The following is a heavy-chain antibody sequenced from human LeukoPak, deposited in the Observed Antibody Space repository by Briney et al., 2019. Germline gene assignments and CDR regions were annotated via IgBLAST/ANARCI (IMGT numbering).Heavy chain of an antibody. CDR1: GFTFSSYS. CDR2: ISSSSSTI. CDR3: ARDPFFLSSSSSGMDY. D-gene: IGHD6-6*01. J-gene: IGHJ4*02. Sequence: PGGSLRLSCAASGFTFSSYSMNWVRQAPGKGLEWVSYISSSSSTIYYADSVKGRFTISRDNSKNTLYLQMNSLRAEDTAVYYCARDPFFLSSSSSGMDYWGQGTLVTVSS. V-gene: IGHV3-48*01.